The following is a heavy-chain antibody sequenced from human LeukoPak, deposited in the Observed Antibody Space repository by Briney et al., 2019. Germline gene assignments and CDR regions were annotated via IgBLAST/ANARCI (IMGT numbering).Heavy chain of an antibody. J-gene: IGHJ3*02. CDR2: ISSNGGST. D-gene: IGHD6-6*01. CDR1: GFTFSSYA. CDR3: VRRDIADRPSKGPFGI. V-gene: IGHV3-64D*09. Sequence: GGSLRLSCSASGFTFSSYAIHWVRQAPGKGLEYVSAISSNGGSTYYADSVKGRFTISRDNSKNTLYLQMSSLRAEDTAVYYCVRRDIADRPSKGPFGIWGQGTMVTVSS.